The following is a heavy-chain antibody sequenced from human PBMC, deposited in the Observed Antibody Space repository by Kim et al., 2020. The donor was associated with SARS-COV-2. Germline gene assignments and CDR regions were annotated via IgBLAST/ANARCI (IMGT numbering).Heavy chain of an antibody. V-gene: IGHV4-59*08. Sequence: TETLSLTCTVSGGSMSYYYWSWIRQSPGKGPEWLGYIYYSGTTAYNPSLESRVTISVDTSKNHFSLRLRSVTAADTAVYYCARRGTWSGQGRAFDIWGQGTKVTVSS. D-gene: IGHD3-3*01. CDR2: IYYSGTT. CDR3: ARRGTWSGQGRAFDI. CDR1: GGSMSYYY. J-gene: IGHJ3*02.